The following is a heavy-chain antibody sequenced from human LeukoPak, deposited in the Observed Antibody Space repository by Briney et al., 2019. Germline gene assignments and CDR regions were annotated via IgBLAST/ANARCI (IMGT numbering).Heavy chain of an antibody. V-gene: IGHV3-30*18. Sequence: GGSLRLSCAASGFTFSSYGMHWVRQAPGKGLEWVAVISYDGSNKYYADSVKGRFTISRDNSKNTLYLQMNSLRAEDTAVYYCAKGGRGYCSGGSCYDSVSPEGLGYYYGMDVWGKGTTATVSS. D-gene: IGHD2-15*01. CDR3: AKGGRGYCSGGSCYDSVSPEGLGYYYGMDV. CDR2: ISYDGSNK. J-gene: IGHJ6*04. CDR1: GFTFSSYG.